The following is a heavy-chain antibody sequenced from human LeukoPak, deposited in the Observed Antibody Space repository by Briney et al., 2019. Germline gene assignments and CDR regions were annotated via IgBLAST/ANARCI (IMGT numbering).Heavy chain of an antibody. V-gene: IGHV3-21*01. CDR1: GFTFSSYS. CDR3: ARDPSSGWYLKGWFDP. Sequence: GGPLRLSCAASGFTFSSYSMNWVRQAPGKGLEWVSSISSSSSYIYYADSVKGRFTISRDNAKNSLYLQMNSLRAEDTAVYYCARDPSSGWYLKGWFDPWGQGTLVTVSS. D-gene: IGHD6-19*01. J-gene: IGHJ5*02. CDR2: ISSSSSYI.